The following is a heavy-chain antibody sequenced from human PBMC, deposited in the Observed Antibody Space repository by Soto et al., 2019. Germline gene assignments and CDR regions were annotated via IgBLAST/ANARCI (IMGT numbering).Heavy chain of an antibody. J-gene: IGHJ4*02. CDR3: ARDPGDSGYVPLGG. CDR2: IIPIVGTA. D-gene: IGHD5-12*01. V-gene: IGHV1-69*01. Sequence: QVQLVQSGAEVKKPGSSVKVSCKASGGTFSSYAISRVRQAPGQGLEWIGGIIPIVGTANYAQKFQGRVMITADESTSTAYMELSSLRSEDAAVYYCARDPGDSGYVPLGGWGQGTLVTVSS. CDR1: GGTFSSYA.